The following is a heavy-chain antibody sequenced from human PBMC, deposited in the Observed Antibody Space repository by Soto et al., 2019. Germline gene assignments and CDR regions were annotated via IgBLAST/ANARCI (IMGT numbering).Heavy chain of an antibody. V-gene: IGHV4-34*01. Sequence: PSETLPLTCTCYGESFSGDSLHWIRPPPGKGREWIGGINDSGSTNHTPPLRSRVTLSTDSAKKQFSLKLNSVTAADTAVYFCARGRYNTGSSIPYFDNWGQGTRVSVSS. D-gene: IGHD6-6*01. CDR3: ARGRYNTGSSIPYFDN. J-gene: IGHJ4*02. CDR2: INDSGST. CDR1: GESFSGDS.